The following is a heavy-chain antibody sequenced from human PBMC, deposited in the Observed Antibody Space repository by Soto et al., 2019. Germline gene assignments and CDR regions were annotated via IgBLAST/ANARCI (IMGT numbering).Heavy chain of an antibody. CDR3: ARLGSSGWYQGSYFDY. V-gene: IGHV4-39*01. Sequence: QLQLQESGPGLVKPSETLSLTCIVSGGSITRNNHYWGWIRQSPGKGVEWIGSILYSGRTNYNPALKSRVTLSVETSKNQFSLKMSSVTAADTALYYCARLGSSGWYQGSYFDYWGQGTLVTVSS. D-gene: IGHD6-19*01. CDR2: ILYSGRT. CDR1: GGSITRNNHY. J-gene: IGHJ4*02.